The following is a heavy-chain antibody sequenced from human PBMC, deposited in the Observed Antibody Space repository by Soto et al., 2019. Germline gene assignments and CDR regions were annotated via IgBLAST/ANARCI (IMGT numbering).Heavy chain of an antibody. J-gene: IGHJ6*02. CDR2: IYYSGST. Sequence: SETLSLTCTVSGGSISSYYWSWIRQPPGKGLEWIGYIYYSGSTNYNPSLKSRVTISVDTSKNQFSLKLSSVTAADTAVYYCARDKWELSDYYGMDVWGQGTTVTVSS. CDR1: GGSISSYY. V-gene: IGHV4-59*01. D-gene: IGHD1-26*01. CDR3: ARDKWELSDYYGMDV.